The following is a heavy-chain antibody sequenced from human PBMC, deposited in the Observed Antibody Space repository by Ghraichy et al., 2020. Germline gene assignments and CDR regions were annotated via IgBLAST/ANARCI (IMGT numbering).Heavy chain of an antibody. CDR2: IKGDGSAI. V-gene: IGHV3-74*01. CDR3: ARDWPPSY. CDR1: GFTFSSYW. Sequence: GESLNISCAASGFTFSSYWMHWVRQAPGKGLVWVSRIKGDGSAITYADSVKGRFTISRDNAKNTLYLQMNSLSADEPAVYSCARDWPPSYWGQGTLVTVSS. J-gene: IGHJ4*02.